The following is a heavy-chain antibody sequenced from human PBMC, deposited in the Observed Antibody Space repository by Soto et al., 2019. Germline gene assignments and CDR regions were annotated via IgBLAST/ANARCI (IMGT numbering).Heavy chain of an antibody. Sequence: QVQLVQSGAEVKKPGASVKVSCKASGYTFTSYGISWVRQAPGQGLEWMGWISAYNGNTNYAQKLQGRVTMTTATSTSTAYMELSSLRSEDTAVYYCARGSGSVSPYWYFDLWGRGTLVTVSS. V-gene: IGHV1-18*01. CDR3: ARGSGSVSPYWYFDL. J-gene: IGHJ2*01. D-gene: IGHD3-10*01. CDR2: ISAYNGNT. CDR1: GYTFTSYG.